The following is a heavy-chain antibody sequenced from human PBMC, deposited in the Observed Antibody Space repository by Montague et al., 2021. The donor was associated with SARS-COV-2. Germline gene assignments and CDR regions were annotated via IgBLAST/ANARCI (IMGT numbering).Heavy chain of an antibody. Sequence: SLRLSCAASGFTFSTYPLSWVRQAPGKGLEWVSSIRSSGSNTFYADSVKGRFTISRDNSKNTLYLQMNSLGADDTAVYYCAGKVLVGTGNYGMDVWGQGTTVTVSS. CDR2: IRSSGSNT. J-gene: IGHJ6*02. V-gene: IGHV3-23*01. D-gene: IGHD1-1*01. CDR1: GFTFSTYP. CDR3: AGKVLVGTGNYGMDV.